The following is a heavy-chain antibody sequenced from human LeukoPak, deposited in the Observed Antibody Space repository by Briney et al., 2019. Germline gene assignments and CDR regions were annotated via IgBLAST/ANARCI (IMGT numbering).Heavy chain of an antibody. Sequence: GGSLRLSCAASGFSFDSYAMSWVRQVPGEGVEGVSSISGSGGRTYYAESVKGRLTISRDNSKSTLYLLMNSLRVEDTAVYYCARDDLGGYAYYYYYYGMDVWGQGTTVTVSS. CDR1: GFSFDSYA. CDR3: ARDDLGGYAYYYYYYGMDV. J-gene: IGHJ6*02. CDR2: ISGSGGRT. V-gene: IGHV3-23*01. D-gene: IGHD5-12*01.